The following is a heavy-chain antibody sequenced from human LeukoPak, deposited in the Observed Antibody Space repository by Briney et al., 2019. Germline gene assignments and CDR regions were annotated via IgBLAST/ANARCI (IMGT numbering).Heavy chain of an antibody. CDR3: ARDGGVGATSYYFDY. CDR2: INQDGSEK. J-gene: IGHJ4*02. CDR1: GFPFSTFW. Sequence: GGSLRLSCAVSGFPFSTFWMSWVRQAPGKGLEWVANINQDGSEKYYVDSVRGRFAISRDNAKNSLYLQMNSLRAEDTAVYYCARDGGVGATSYYFDYWGQGTLVTVSS. V-gene: IGHV3-7*01. D-gene: IGHD1-26*01.